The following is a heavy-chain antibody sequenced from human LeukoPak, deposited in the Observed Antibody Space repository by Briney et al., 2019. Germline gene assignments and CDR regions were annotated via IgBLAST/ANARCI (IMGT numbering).Heavy chain of an antibody. D-gene: IGHD2-15*01. CDR3: TRGGGYSYY. CDR1: GFTFSNYE. V-gene: IGHV3-48*03. J-gene: IGHJ4*02. Sequence: GSLRLSCAASGFTFSNYEMNWVRQAPGKGLEWVSYISTGGNTIYYADSVKGRFTFSRDNAKNSLYLQMNSLRAEDTAVYYCTRGGGYSYYWGQGTLVPVSS. CDR2: ISTGGNTI.